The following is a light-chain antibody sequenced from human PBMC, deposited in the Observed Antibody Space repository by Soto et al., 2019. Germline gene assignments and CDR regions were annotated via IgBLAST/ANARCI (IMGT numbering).Light chain of an antibody. V-gene: IGKV3-11*01. CDR2: DAS. Sequence: EIVLTQSPATLSLSPGERATLSCRASQRVSSYLAWYQQKFGQAPRLLIYDASNRATGIPARFSGSGSATDFNLTISSLEPADFAIYYCQQRYNWPLTFGQGTKVEIK. J-gene: IGKJ1*01. CDR1: QRVSSY. CDR3: QQRYNWPLT.